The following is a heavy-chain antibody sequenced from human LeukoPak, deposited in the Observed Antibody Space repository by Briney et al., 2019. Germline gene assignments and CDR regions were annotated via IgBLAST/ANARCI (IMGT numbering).Heavy chain of an antibody. D-gene: IGHD3-22*01. CDR3: ARDLAPNYYDSSSYSH. Sequence: GRSLRPSCAASGFTFSSYAMHWVRQAPGKGLEWVAVISYDGSNKYYADSVKGRFTISRDNSKNTLYLQMNSLRAEDTAVYYCARDLAPNYYDSSSYSHWGQGTLVTVSS. V-gene: IGHV3-30-3*01. CDR2: ISYDGSNK. CDR1: GFTFSSYA. J-gene: IGHJ4*02.